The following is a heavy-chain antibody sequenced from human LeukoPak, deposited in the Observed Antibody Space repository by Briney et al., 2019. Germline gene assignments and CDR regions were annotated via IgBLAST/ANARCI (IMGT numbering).Heavy chain of an antibody. Sequence: SETLSLTCAVYGGSFSGYYWSWIRQPPGKGLEWIGEINHSGSTNYNPSLKSRVTISVDTSKNRFSLKLSSVTAADTAVYYCARGVRIAARPDFDYWGQGTLVTVSS. CDR3: ARGVRIAARPDFDY. CDR1: GGSFSGYY. D-gene: IGHD6-6*01. J-gene: IGHJ4*02. V-gene: IGHV4-34*01. CDR2: INHSGST.